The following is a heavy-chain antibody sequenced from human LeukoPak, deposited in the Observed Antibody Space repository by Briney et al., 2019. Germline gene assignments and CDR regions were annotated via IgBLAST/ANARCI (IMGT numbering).Heavy chain of an antibody. D-gene: IGHD6-19*01. CDR1: GGSVSGYY. Sequence: SETLSLTCTVSGGSVSGYYCNWIRQPPGKGLEWIGYMSYSGSTNYNPSLKSRVTISVDTSKNQFSLKLSSVTAADTAVYYCARDSGGWYLGGKNFDYWGQGTLVTVSS. V-gene: IGHV4-59*02. J-gene: IGHJ4*02. CDR3: ARDSGGWYLGGKNFDY. CDR2: MSYSGST.